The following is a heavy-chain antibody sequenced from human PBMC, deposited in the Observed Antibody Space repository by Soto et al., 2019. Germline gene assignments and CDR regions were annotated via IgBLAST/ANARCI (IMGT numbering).Heavy chain of an antibody. D-gene: IGHD2-2*01. CDR1: GFTFSSYA. V-gene: IGHV3-23*01. Sequence: GESLKISCAASGFTFSSYAMSWVRQAPGKGLEWVSAISGSGGSTYYADSVKGRFTISRDNSKNTLYLQMNSLRAEDTAVYYCAKDIVVVPAALGSRSGIAAAGNYWGQGTLVTVSS. CDR3: AKDIVVVPAALGSRSGIAAAGNY. CDR2: ISGSGGST. J-gene: IGHJ4*02.